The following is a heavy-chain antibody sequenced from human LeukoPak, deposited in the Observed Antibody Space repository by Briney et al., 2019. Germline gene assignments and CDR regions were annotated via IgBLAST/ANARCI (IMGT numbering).Heavy chain of an antibody. CDR2: ISGSGNRT. CDR3: AKNLYCGGGSCYPSALGMDV. J-gene: IGHJ6*02. CDR1: GFTFSSSA. D-gene: IGHD2-15*01. Sequence: GGSLRLSCAASGFTFSSSAMSWVRQVPGKGLEWVSSISGSGNRTYYADSVKGRFTISRDNSKNTLFLQMNSLRAEDTAVYYCAKNLYCGGGSCYPSALGMDVWGQGTTVTVSS. V-gene: IGHV3-23*01.